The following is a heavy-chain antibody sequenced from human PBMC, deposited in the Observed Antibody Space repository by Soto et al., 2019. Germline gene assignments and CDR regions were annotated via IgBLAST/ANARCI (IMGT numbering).Heavy chain of an antibody. D-gene: IGHD1-26*01. CDR3: ARRYGGNFDH. CDR2: IYYSGST. Sequence: PSETLSLTCTVSGGSISSYYWSWIRQPPGKGLEWIGYIYYSGSTNYNPSLKSRVTISVDTSKNQFSLKLTSVTAADTAVYYCARRYGGNFDHWGQGTQVTVSS. CDR1: GGSISSYY. J-gene: IGHJ4*02. V-gene: IGHV4-59*01.